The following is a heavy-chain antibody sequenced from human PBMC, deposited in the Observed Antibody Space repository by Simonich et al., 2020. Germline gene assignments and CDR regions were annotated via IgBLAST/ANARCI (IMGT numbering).Heavy chain of an antibody. CDR2: NYYSGST. CDR1: GGSISSSSYY. D-gene: IGHD2-8*01. J-gene: IGHJ4*02. CDR3: ARQRVLMVYAIDY. V-gene: IGHV4-39*01. Sequence: QLQLQESGPGLVKPSETLSLTCTVSGGSISSSSYYWGWIRQPPGKGLEWIGSNYYSGSTYYNPSLKSLVTISVDTSKNQFSLKLSSVTAADTAVYYCARQRVLMVYAIDYWGQGTLVTVSS.